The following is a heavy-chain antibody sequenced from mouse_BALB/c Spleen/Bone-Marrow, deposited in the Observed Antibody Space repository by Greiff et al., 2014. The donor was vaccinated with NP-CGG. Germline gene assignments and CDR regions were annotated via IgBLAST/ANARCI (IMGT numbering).Heavy chain of an antibody. CDR2: ISTYSGNT. D-gene: IGHD1-1*01. J-gene: IGHJ2*01. Sequence: VKLMESGPELVRPGVSVRISCKGSGYTFTDYAMHWVKQSHAKSLEWIGVISTYSGNTNYSQKFKGKATMTVDKSSNTAYMELARLTSEDSAIYYCARGYYGSSYLFDYWGQGTTLTVSS. CDR1: GYTFTDYA. CDR3: ARGYYGSSYLFDY. V-gene: IGHV1-67*01.